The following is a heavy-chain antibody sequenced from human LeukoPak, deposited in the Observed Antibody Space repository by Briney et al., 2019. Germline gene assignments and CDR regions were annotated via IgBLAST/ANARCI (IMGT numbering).Heavy chain of an antibody. Sequence: SETLSLTCTVSGYSISSGYYWGWIRQPPGKGLEWIGSIYHSGSTYYNPSLKSRVTISVDTSKNQFSLKLSSVTAADTAVYYCARGSNRRPGAFDIWGQGTMVTVSS. CDR1: GYSISSGYY. J-gene: IGHJ3*02. D-gene: IGHD6-6*01. CDR2: IYHSGST. CDR3: ARGSNRRPGAFDI. V-gene: IGHV4-38-2*02.